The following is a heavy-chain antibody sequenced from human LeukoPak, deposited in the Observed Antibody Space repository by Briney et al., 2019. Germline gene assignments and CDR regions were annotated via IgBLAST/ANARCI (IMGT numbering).Heavy chain of an antibody. D-gene: IGHD2-2*01. CDR2: INHSGST. CDR1: GGSFSGYY. CDR3: ARGYCTSTSCSENRYYFDS. J-gene: IGHJ4*02. Sequence: SETLSLTCAVYGGSFSGYYWSWIRQPPGKGLEWIGEINHSGSTNSNPSLKSRVTISVDTSKNQFSLKLSSVTAADTAVYYCARGYCTSTSCSENRYYFDSWGQGTLVTVSS. V-gene: IGHV4-34*01.